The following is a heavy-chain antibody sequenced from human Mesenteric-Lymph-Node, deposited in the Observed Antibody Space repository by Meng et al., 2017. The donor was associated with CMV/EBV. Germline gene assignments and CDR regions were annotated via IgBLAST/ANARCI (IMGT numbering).Heavy chain of an antibody. CDR1: GFTFSSYG. CDR3: AKGGHDVPLTRRFDC. CDR2: IRYDGSNK. J-gene: IGHJ4*02. D-gene: IGHD2-15*01. Sequence: GGSLRLSCAASGFTFSSYGMHWVRQAPGKGLEWVAFIRYDGSNKYYADSVKGRFTVSRDNSKNMLYLQMDSLRVEDTAIYFCAKGGHDVPLTRRFDCWGQGTQVTVSS. V-gene: IGHV3-30*02.